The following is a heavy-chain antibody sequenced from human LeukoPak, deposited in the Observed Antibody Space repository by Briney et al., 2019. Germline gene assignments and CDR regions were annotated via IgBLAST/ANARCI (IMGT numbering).Heavy chain of an antibody. J-gene: IGHJ3*02. CDR1: GFTFSSYS. CDR2: ISSSSSYI. Sequence: GGSLRLSCAASGFTFSSYSMNWVRQAPGKGLEWVSSISSSSSYIYYADSVKGRFTISRDNSKNTLYLQMNSLRAEDTAVYYCAKEWYYDSSGYYHAFDIWGQGTMVTVSS. D-gene: IGHD3-22*01. V-gene: IGHV3-21*01. CDR3: AKEWYYDSSGYYHAFDI.